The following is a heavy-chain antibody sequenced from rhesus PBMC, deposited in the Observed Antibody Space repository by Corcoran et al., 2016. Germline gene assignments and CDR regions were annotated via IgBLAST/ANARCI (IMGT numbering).Heavy chain of an antibody. CDR3: ALRYEV. Sequence: QVQLQESGPGLVKPSETLSLTCAVSGGSIRSHYWSWIRQAPGRGLEWIGYIYSSGSTYYDPSLKSRVTLSVDTSKNQFSLKLTSVTAADTAVYYCALRYEVWGPGVLVTVSS. CDR2: IYSSGST. V-gene: IGHV4S11*01. D-gene: IGHD1-1-1*01. J-gene: IGHJ5-1*01. CDR1: GGSIRSHY.